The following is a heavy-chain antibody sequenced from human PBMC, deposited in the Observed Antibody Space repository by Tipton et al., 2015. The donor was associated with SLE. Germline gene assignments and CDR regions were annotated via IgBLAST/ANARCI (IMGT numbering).Heavy chain of an antibody. V-gene: IGHV4-59*12. J-gene: IGHJ4*02. Sequence: GLVKPSETLSLICTVSGDSISNYYWSWIRQPPGKGLEWIGYIYYTGSTNYNPSLKSRVTISIDTSKNEFSLRLTSVTAADTAVYYCARDRYYFDYWGQGTLVTVSS. CDR3: ARDRYYFDY. CDR1: GDSISNYY. CDR2: IYYTGST.